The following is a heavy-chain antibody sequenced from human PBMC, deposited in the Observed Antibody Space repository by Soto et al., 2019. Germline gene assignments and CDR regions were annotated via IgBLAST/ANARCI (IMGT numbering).Heavy chain of an antibody. J-gene: IGHJ6*02. D-gene: IGHD6-13*01. CDR3: ATDRGYSSSWYPYYYYGMDV. Sequence: ASVKVSCKVSGYTLTELSMHWVRQAPGKGLEWMGGFDPEDGETIYAQKFQGRVTMTEDTSTDTAYLELSSLRSEETAVYYCATDRGYSSSWYPYYYYGMDVWGQGTTVTVSS. CDR1: GYTLTELS. V-gene: IGHV1-24*01. CDR2: FDPEDGET.